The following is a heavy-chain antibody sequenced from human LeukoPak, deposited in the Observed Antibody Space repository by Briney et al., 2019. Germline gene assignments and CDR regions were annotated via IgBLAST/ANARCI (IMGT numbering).Heavy chain of an antibody. CDR2: IDTSGST. D-gene: IGHD3-22*01. CDR3: ARQTYYYDSSGSYVYYFDY. V-gene: IGHV4-4*07. J-gene: IGHJ4*02. CDR1: GASISDYY. Sequence: PSETLSLTCIVSGASISDYYWSWIRQPAGKGLEWIGRIDTSGSTNYKPSLKSRLTMSVDTSKRQFSLNLTSVTAADTAVYYCARQTYYYDSSGSYVYYFDYWGQGTLVTVSS.